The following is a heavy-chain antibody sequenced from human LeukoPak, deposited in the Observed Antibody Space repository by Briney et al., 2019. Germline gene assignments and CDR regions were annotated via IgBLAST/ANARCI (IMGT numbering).Heavy chain of an antibody. Sequence: SETLSLTCAVSGFSISSGYWWAWIRQPPGKGLEWIGSIRHGGNTYYNPSLKSRVTISVDTSKKQFSLKLSSVTAADTAVYYCARDSGPSSSLRLDSWGQGTLVTVSS. D-gene: IGHD6-13*01. CDR1: GFSISSGYW. CDR2: IRHGGNT. J-gene: IGHJ4*02. V-gene: IGHV4-38-2*02. CDR3: ARDSGPSSSLRLDS.